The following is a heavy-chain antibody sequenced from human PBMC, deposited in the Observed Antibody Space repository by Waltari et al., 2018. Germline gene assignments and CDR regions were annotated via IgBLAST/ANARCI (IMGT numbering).Heavy chain of an antibody. CDR1: GYIFTNYY. Sequence: QVQLVQSGAEMKKPGASVKVSCKASGYIFTNYYIHWMRQAPGQGLAWMGMINPSGGATNYGQKFQCRITMTRDTSTSTAHVDLSNLTSEDTAVYFCARGQLVGASLLDLWGQGTLVTVSS. CDR3: ARGQLVGASLLDL. J-gene: IGHJ5*02. D-gene: IGHD1-26*01. CDR2: INPSGGAT. V-gene: IGHV1-46*01.